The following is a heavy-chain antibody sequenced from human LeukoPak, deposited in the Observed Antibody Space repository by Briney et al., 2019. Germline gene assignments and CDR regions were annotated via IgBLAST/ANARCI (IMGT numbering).Heavy chain of an antibody. Sequence: GASVKVSCKASGYTFISYAMNWVRQAPGQGLEWMGWINTNTGNPTYAQGFTGRFVFSLDTSVSTAYLQISSLKAEDTAAYYCAGDGEGITGTTYDYWGQGTLVTVSS. CDR1: GYTFISYA. V-gene: IGHV7-4-1*02. CDR2: INTNTGNP. CDR3: AGDGEGITGTTYDY. D-gene: IGHD1-20*01. J-gene: IGHJ4*02.